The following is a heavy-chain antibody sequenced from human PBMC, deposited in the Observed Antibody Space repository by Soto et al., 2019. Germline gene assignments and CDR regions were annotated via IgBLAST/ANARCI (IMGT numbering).Heavy chain of an antibody. J-gene: IGHJ6*02. CDR2: IIPIFGTA. CDR1: GGTFSSYA. CDR3: ARDRGYSYGQGAYYYYYGMDV. V-gene: IGHV1-69*12. D-gene: IGHD5-18*01. Sequence: QVQLVQSGAEVKKPGSSVKVSCKASGGTFSSYAISWVRQAPGQGLEWMGGIIPIFGTANYAQKFQGRVTITVDESTSTAYMELSSLRSEDTAVYYCARDRGYSYGQGAYYYYYGMDVWGQGTTVTVSS.